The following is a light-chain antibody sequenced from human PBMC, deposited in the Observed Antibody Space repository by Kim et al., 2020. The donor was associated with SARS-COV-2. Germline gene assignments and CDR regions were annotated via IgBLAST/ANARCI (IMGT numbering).Light chain of an antibody. CDR3: QQYNNWPPYT. J-gene: IGKJ2*01. CDR2: GAS. V-gene: IGKV3-15*01. CDR1: QSVSNN. Sequence: VSPGERATPSCRASQSVSNNLAWYQQKPGQAPRLLSYGASTRATDIPARFSGSGSGTEFTLTITSLQSEDFAVYYCQQYNNWPPYTFGQGTKLEI.